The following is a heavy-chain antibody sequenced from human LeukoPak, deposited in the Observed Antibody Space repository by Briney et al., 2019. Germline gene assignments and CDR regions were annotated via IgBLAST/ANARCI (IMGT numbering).Heavy chain of an antibody. Sequence: GGSLRLSCAASGFTFSSYAMSWVRPAPGKGLEWVSAISGSGGSTYYADSVKGRFTISRDNSKNMLYLQMYSLRAEDTAVYYCAKDRSSGWSPPRYFQHWGQGTLVTVSS. J-gene: IGHJ1*01. CDR2: ISGSGGST. CDR1: GFTFSSYA. CDR3: AKDRSSGWSPPRYFQH. D-gene: IGHD6-19*01. V-gene: IGHV3-23*01.